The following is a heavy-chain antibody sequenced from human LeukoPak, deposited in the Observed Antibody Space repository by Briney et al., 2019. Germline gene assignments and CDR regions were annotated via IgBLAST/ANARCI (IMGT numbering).Heavy chain of an antibody. Sequence: ASVKVSCKASGYTFTGYYMHWVRQAPGQGLEWMGRINPNSGGTNYAQKFQGRVTMTRDTSISTAYMELSRLRSDDTAVYYCARRELLWFGESAFDIWGQGTMVTVSS. V-gene: IGHV1-2*06. CDR2: INPNSGGT. D-gene: IGHD3-10*01. CDR1: GYTFTGYY. J-gene: IGHJ3*02. CDR3: ARRELLWFGESAFDI.